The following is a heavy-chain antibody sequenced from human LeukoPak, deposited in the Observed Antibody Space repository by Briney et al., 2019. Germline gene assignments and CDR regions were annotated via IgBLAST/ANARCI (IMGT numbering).Heavy chain of an antibody. D-gene: IGHD6-19*01. J-gene: IGHJ6*02. V-gene: IGHV4-31*03. CDR2: IYYSGST. Sequence: SQTLSLTCTVSGGSISSGGYYWSWIRQHPGKGLEWIGYIYYSGSTYYNPSLKSRVTISVDTSKNQFSLKLSSVTAADTAVYYCAKQQWLHFYYYGMDVWGQGTTVTVSS. CDR3: AKQQWLHFYYYGMDV. CDR1: GGSISSGGYY.